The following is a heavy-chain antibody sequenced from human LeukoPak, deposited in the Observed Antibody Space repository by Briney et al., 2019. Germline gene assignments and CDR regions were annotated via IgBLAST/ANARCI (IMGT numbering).Heavy chain of an antibody. D-gene: IGHD3-22*01. CDR3: ARGRNYDSSGYYYEYCFDY. CDR1: GFTVSANY. CDR2: IYSGGST. Sequence: GGSLRLSCAASGFTVSANYMSWVRQAPGKGLEWVSVIYSGGSTYYADSVKGRFTISRHNSKNTLYLQMNSLRPEDTAVYYCARGRNYDSSGYYYEYCFDYWGQGTLVTVSS. V-gene: IGHV3-53*04. J-gene: IGHJ4*02.